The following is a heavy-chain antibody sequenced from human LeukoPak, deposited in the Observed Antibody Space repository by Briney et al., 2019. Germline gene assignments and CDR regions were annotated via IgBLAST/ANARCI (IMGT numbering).Heavy chain of an antibody. J-gene: IGHJ6*02. CDR1: GFTFDDYA. CDR3: ATWEGLYGIDV. D-gene: IGHD3-3*01. CDR2: ISWNSGSI. V-gene: IGHV3-9*01. Sequence: PGRSLRLSCAASGFTFDDYAMPWVRQAPGKGLEWVSGISWNSGSIGYADSVKGRFTISRDNAKNSLYLQMNSLRAEDTALYYCATWEGLYGIDVWGQGTTVTVSS.